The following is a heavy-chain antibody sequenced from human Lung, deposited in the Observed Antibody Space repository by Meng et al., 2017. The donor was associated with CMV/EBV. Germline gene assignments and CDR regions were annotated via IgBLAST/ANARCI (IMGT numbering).Heavy chain of an antibody. Sequence: GGSLRLXCAASGFTFSSYWMHWVRQAPGKGLVWVSRINSDGSSTSYADSVKGRFTISRDNAKNTVYLQMNSLRAEDTAVYNCARVHRQYYYDGMDVWGQGTTVTVSS. CDR3: ARVHRQYYYDGMDV. CDR1: GFTFSSYW. CDR2: INSDGSST. V-gene: IGHV3-74*01. J-gene: IGHJ6*02.